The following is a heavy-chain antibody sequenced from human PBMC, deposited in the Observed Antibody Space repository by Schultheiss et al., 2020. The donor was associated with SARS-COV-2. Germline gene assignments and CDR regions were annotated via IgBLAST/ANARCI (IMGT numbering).Heavy chain of an antibody. V-gene: IGHV3-21*01. CDR2: ISSSSSYI. Sequence: GGSLRLSCAASGFTFSSYSMNWVRQAPGKGLEWVSSISSSSSYIYYADSVKGQFTISRDNAKNTLYLQMNSLRAEDTAVYYCVRDESQHFYYMDVWGKGTTVTVSS. CDR1: GFTFSSYS. CDR3: VRDESQHFYYMDV. J-gene: IGHJ6*03.